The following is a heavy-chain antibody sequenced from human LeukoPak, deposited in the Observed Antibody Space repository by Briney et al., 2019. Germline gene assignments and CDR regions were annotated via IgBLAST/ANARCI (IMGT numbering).Heavy chain of an antibody. CDR3: ARVHGDSRGAFDI. CDR2: ISPSGSTI. J-gene: IGHJ3*02. CDR1: GFTFSSYE. V-gene: IGHV3-48*03. Sequence: GGSLRLSCAASGFTFSSYEMSWVRQAPGKGLEWISYISPSGSTIFYADSVKGRFTISRDNAKNSLYLQMNSLRAEDTAVYYCARVHGDSRGAFDIWGQGTMVTVSS. D-gene: IGHD4-17*01.